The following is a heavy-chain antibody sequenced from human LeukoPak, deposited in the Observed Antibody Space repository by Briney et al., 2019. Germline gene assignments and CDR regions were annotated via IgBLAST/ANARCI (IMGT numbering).Heavy chain of an antibody. CDR1: GGSVISYY. D-gene: IGHD2-15*01. J-gene: IGHJ3*02. CDR2: VYYGGTT. V-gene: IGHV4-59*02. Sequence: SETLSLTCTVSGGSVISYYWSWVRQSPGQGLEWIGYVYYGGTTSYSPSLKSRVSMSIDRSKNQFSLTLFSVTPADTAIYYCLRDCTGASCYPPSDGFDIWGQGTKVTVSS. CDR3: LRDCTGASCYPPSDGFDI.